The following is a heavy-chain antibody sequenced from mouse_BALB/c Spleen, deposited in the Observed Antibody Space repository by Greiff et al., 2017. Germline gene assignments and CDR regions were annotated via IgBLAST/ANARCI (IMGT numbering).Heavy chain of an antibody. V-gene: IGHV1-7*01. D-gene: IGHD2-1*01. CDR3: ARSRDGNYYAMDY. Sequence: QVQLKGSGAELAKTGASVKMSCKASGYTFTSYWMHWVKQRPGQGLEWIGYINPSTGYTEYNQKFKDKATLTADKSSSTAYMQLSSLTSEDSAVYYCARSRDGNYYAMDYWGQGTSVTVSS. J-gene: IGHJ4*01. CDR2: INPSTGYT. CDR1: GYTFTSYW.